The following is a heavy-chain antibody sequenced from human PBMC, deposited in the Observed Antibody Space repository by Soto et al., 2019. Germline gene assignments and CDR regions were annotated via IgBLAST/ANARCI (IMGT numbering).Heavy chain of an antibody. CDR1: GYTFTSYY. CDR3: ARDKTSSSWYRNNYYDGMDV. V-gene: IGHV1-46*01. CDR2: INPSGGST. D-gene: IGHD6-13*01. Sequence: QVQLVQSGAEVKKPGASVKVSCKASGYTFTSYYMHWVRQAPGQGLEWMGIINPSGGSTSYAQKFQGRFTMTRDTSTGTVYMELSSLRSEDTAVYYCARDKTSSSWYRNNYYDGMDVWGQGTTVTVSS. J-gene: IGHJ6*02.